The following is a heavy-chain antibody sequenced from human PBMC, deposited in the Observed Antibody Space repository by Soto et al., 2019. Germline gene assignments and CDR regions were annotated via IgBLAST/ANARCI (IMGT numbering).Heavy chain of an antibody. J-gene: IGHJ4*02. CDR1: GSSISSYY. Sequence: QVQLQESGPGLVKPSETLSLTCTVSGSSISSYYWSWIRQPPGKGLEWIGYIYYSGSTNYNPSLKSRVTISVDTSKNQFSLKLSSVTAADTAVYYCAGGVIRYYFDYWGQGTLVTVSS. CDR3: AGGVIRYYFDY. V-gene: IGHV4-59*01. CDR2: IYYSGST. D-gene: IGHD3-16*02.